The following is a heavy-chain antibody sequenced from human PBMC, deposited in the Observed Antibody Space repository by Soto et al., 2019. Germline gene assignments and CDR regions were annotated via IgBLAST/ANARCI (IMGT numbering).Heavy chain of an antibody. CDR3: ARYRSLDP. V-gene: IGHV3-7*03. J-gene: IGHJ5*02. D-gene: IGHD3-16*02. CDR1: GFSLGNYG. Sequence: EVQLVESGGGLARRGGPLDSPGPNQGFSLGNYGLGWVRQVPGMGLRWGASLKEDGSEKYNVDPVKGRFTISRENAKNSLYLQMNSLRAEDTAVYYCARYRSLDPWGQGILVTVSS. CDR2: LKEDGSEK.